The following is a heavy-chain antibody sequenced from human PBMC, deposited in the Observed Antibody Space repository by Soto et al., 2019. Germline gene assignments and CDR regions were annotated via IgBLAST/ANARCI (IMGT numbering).Heavy chain of an antibody. Sequence: PSETLSLTCTVSGGSISSSSYYWGWIRQPPGKGLEWIGSIYYSGSTYYNPSLKSRVTISVDTYQNQFSLKLSSVTAADTAVYYCARRLNNNPSCVTTRLDLPGWRGYFDYWGQGTLVTVSS. V-gene: IGHV4-39*01. D-gene: IGHD1-1*01. CDR3: ARRLNNNPSCVTTRLDLPGWRGYFDY. CDR2: IYYSGST. J-gene: IGHJ4*02. CDR1: GGSISSSSYY.